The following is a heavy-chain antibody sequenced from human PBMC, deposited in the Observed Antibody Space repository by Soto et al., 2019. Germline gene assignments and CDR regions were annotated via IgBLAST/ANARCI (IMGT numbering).Heavy chain of an antibody. D-gene: IGHD6-13*01. J-gene: IGHJ6*02. CDR2: IRNKAYRGTT. Sequence: SLRLSCLGSGFNFEVYAVSWFRQAPGKGLEWVGLIRNKAYRGTTEYAASVKGRFTISRDESKSSAYLEMNDLQTEDTAVYYGTRWTVVGTPELGHFYYTMDVWGQGT. CDR3: TRWTVVGTPELGHFYYTMDV. CDR1: GFNFEVYA. V-gene: IGHV3-49*03.